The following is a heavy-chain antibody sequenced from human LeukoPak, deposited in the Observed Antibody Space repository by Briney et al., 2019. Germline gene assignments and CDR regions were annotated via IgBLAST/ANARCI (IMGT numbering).Heavy chain of an antibody. V-gene: IGHV3-11*04. CDR1: GFTFSDYY. J-gene: IGHJ4*02. Sequence: NPGGSLRLSCAASGFTFSDYYMSWIRQAPGKGLEWVSYISGSGSTMYYADPVKGRFTISRDNAKNSLYLQLNSLRAEDTAVYYCARDEELVGPTHYWGQGTLVTVSS. CDR3: ARDEELVGPTHY. CDR2: ISGSGSTM. D-gene: IGHD1-26*01.